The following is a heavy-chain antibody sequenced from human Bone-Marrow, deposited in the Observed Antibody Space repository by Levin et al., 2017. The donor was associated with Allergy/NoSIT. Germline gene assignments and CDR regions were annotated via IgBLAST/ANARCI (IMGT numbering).Heavy chain of an antibody. CDR1: GGSFSSYS. CDR2: VDHSGST. D-gene: IGHD3-10*01. V-gene: IGHV4-34*01. Sequence: SQTLSLTCAVSGGSFSSYSWNWIRQTPEKGLEWIGEVDHSGSTYYNPSLKSRLTMSVDTSKDQFSLRLSSVTAADTGVYYCARYRGIRGVLGRLPASYYYYYAMDVWGQGTTVTVYS. CDR3: ARYRGIRGVLGRLPASYYYYYAMDV. J-gene: IGHJ6*02.